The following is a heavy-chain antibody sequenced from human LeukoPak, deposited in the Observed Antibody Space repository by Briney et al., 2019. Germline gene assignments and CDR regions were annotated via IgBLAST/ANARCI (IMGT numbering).Heavy chain of an antibody. CDR1: GYTFTSYG. Sequence: GASVKVSCKASGYTFTSYGISWVRQAPGQGLEWMGWISAYNGNTNYAQKLQGRVTMTTDTSTSTAYMELRSLRSDDTAVYYCARDAVPGTYCSSTSCLTVSFDYWGQGTLVTVSS. V-gene: IGHV1-18*01. CDR3: ARDAVPGTYCSSTSCLTVSFDY. CDR2: ISAYNGNT. D-gene: IGHD2-2*01. J-gene: IGHJ4*02.